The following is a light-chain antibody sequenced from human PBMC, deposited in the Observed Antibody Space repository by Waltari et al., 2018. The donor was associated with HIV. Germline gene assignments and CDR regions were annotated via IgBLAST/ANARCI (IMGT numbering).Light chain of an antibody. J-gene: IGLJ2*01. CDR1: STAVGLYYL. CDR3: CSYAGSSTFVV. V-gene: IGLV2-23*02. CDR2: EVS. Sequence: QSALTQPASVSGSPGQSITISCPRTSTAVGLYYLVSWYQQHPGKAPKIMIYEVSKRPSGVSNRFSGSKSGNTASLIISGLQAEDEVDYYCCSYAGSSTFVVFGGGTKLTVL.